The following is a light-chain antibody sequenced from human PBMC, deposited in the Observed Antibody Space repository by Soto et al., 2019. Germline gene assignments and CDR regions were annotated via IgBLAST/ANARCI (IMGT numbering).Light chain of an antibody. J-gene: IGKJ1*01. Sequence: AIQMTQSPSSLSASVGDRVTITCLASRDIGNDLGWYQQKPGKAPKHLIFAASNLQSGVPSRFSGGGSGTDFTLTISSLQADDFATYYCLQHFNFSWTFGQGTKV. CDR2: AAS. CDR1: RDIGND. CDR3: LQHFNFSWT. V-gene: IGKV1-6*01.